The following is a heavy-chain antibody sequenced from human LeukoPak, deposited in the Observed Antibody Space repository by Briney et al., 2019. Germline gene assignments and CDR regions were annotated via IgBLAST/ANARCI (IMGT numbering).Heavy chain of an antibody. CDR1: GYTLTTSG. CDR2: ISGYNGHT. Sequence: GASVKVSCKASGYTLTTSGITWVRQAPGQGLEWMGWISGYNGHTKYGQDFQGRVTMTTDTSTTTAYMELRSLRSADTAVYYCARGGRGGSNHFDYWGQGTLVTVSS. V-gene: IGHV1-18*01. CDR3: ARGGRGGSNHFDY. J-gene: IGHJ4*02. D-gene: IGHD1-26*01.